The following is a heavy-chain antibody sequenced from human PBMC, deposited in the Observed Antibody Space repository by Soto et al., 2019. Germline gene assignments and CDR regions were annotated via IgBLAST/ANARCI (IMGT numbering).Heavy chain of an antibody. V-gene: IGHV3-9*01. CDR3: ARVRGVIIKAPHFDY. CDR2: ISWNSGSI. J-gene: IGHJ4*02. CDR1: GFTFDDYA. Sequence: PGGSLRLSCAASGFTFDDYAMHWVRQAPGKGLEWVSGISWNSGSIGYADSVKGRFTISRDNAKNSLYLQMNSLRAEDTALYYCARVRGVIIKAPHFDYWGQGTLVTVSS. D-gene: IGHD3-10*01.